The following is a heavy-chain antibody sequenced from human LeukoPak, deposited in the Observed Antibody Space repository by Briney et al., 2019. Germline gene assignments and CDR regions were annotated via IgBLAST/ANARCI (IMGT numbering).Heavy chain of an antibody. CDR3: ARDQDATITFDY. Sequence: GGSLRLSCAASGFTFSSYSMNWVRQAPGKGLEWVSSISSSSSYIYYADSVKGRFTISRDNAKNSLYLQMNSLRAEDTAVYYCARDQDATITFDYWGQGTLVTVSS. J-gene: IGHJ4*02. CDR1: GFTFSSYS. D-gene: IGHD5-24*01. V-gene: IGHV3-21*01. CDR2: ISSSSSYI.